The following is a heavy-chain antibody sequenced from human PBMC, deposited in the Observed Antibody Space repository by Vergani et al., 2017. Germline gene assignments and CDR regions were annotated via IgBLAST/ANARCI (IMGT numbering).Heavy chain of an antibody. CDR1: GYTFTGYY. CDR3: ARAVKRGYGGYDWGY. J-gene: IGHJ4*02. CDR2: INPNSGGT. Sequence: QVQLVQSGAEVKKPGASVKVSCKASGYTFTGYYMHWGRQAPGQGREWMGWINPNSGGTNYAQKCQGRVTMTRDTSISTAYMELSRLRSDDTAVYYCARAVKRGYGGYDWGYWGQGTLVTVSS. V-gene: IGHV1-2*02. D-gene: IGHD5-12*01.